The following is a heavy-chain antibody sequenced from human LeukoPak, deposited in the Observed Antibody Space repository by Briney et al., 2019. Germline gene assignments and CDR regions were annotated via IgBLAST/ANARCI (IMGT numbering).Heavy chain of an antibody. CDR1: EFNVRSNY. D-gene: IGHD3-22*01. V-gene: IGHV3-66*01. Sequence: PGGSLRLSCAASEFNVRSNYMSWVRQAPGKGLEWVSVLYSGGSTYYADSVKGRFTISSDNSKNTLYLQMNSLRAEDTAVYYCARDPDSSGLFDIWGQGTMVTVSS. CDR3: ARDPDSSGLFDI. J-gene: IGHJ3*02. CDR2: LYSGGST.